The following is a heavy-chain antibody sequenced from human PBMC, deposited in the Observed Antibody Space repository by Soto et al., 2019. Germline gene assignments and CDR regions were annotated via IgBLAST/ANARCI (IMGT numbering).Heavy chain of an antibody. CDR1: GFTFSSYA. Sequence: VGSLRLSCAASGFTFSSYAMHWVRQAPGKGLEWVAIISYDGSIEYYADSVKGRFLISRDNSKNTLYLQMNSLNTEDTAVYYCARTYYGSTVGHWGQGTLVTVSS. J-gene: IGHJ1*01. D-gene: IGHD3-10*01. CDR3: ARTYYGSTVGH. V-gene: IGHV3-30-3*01. CDR2: ISYDGSIE.